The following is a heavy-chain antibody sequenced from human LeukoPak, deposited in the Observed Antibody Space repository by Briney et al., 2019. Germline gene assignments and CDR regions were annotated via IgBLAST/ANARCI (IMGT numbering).Heavy chain of an antibody. Sequence: ASVKVSCKASGYTFTGYYMHWVRQAPGQGLEWMGRINPNSGGTNYAQKFQGRVTMTRDTSISTAYMELSRLRSDDTAVYYCARARRIVGATMGWFDPWGQGTLVTVYS. D-gene: IGHD1-26*01. CDR1: GYTFTGYY. V-gene: IGHV1-2*06. CDR2: INPNSGGT. J-gene: IGHJ5*02. CDR3: ARARRIVGATMGWFDP.